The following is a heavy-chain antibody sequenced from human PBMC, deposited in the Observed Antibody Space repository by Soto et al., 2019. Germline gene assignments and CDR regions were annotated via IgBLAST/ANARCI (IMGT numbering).Heavy chain of an antibody. CDR3: ARGSSPWPIKRSHFDY. Sequence: GESLRISCKGPGYMLTSYVICVGGGMGGEGLEWMGIIYPGDSDTRYSPSFQGKVTISADKSISTAYLQWSSLKASDNEMSYCARGSSPWPIKRSHFDYWGQGNLVTVSS. D-gene: IGHD5-12*01. CDR1: GYMLTSYV. V-gene: IGHV5-51*01. J-gene: IGHJ4*02. CDR2: IYPGDSDT.